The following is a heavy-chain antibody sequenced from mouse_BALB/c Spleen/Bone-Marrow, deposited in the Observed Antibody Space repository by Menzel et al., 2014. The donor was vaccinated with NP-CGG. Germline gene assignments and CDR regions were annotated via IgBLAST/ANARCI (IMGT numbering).Heavy chain of an antibody. J-gene: IGHJ2*01. CDR1: GFTFSSYG. CDR3: ARDYHGSSDY. CDR2: INSNGGST. D-gene: IGHD1-1*01. V-gene: IGHV5-6-3*01. Sequence: EVQVVESGGGLVQPGGSLKLSCAASGFTFSSYGMSWVRQTPDKRLELIATINSNGGSTYYPDSVKGRFTISRDNARNTLYLQMSSLKSEDTAMYYCARDYHGSSDYWGQGTTLTVSS.